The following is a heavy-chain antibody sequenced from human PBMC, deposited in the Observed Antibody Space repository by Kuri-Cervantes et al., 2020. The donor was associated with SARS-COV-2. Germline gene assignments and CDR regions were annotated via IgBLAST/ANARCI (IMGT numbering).Heavy chain of an antibody. CDR2: IYYSGST. V-gene: IGHV4-59*08. D-gene: IGHD3-22*01. CDR3: ARQRDSQFDY. Sequence: SETLSLTCTVSGGSISSYYWSWIRQPPGKGLEWIGYIYYSGSTNYNPSLKSRVTISVDTSKNQFSLSLSSVTAADTSLYFCARQRDSQFDYWGQGTLVTVSS. CDR1: GGSISSYY. J-gene: IGHJ4*02.